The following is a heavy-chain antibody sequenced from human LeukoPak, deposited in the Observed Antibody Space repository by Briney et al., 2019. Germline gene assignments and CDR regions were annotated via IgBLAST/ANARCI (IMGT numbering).Heavy chain of an antibody. CDR2: INTDGTVT. CDR1: GYTFSKDW. Sequence: HPSESLRLSCAASGYTFSKDWMFWCSQAPGKGLQSVSRINTDGTVTTYAESVKARFTVSIDTADNTFFLKMNSVRDAETAVYYCATKQWLAPPPDSWGQGTPVTVSS. V-gene: IGHV3-74*01. CDR3: ATKQWLAPPPDS. D-gene: IGHD6-19*01. J-gene: IGHJ5*01.